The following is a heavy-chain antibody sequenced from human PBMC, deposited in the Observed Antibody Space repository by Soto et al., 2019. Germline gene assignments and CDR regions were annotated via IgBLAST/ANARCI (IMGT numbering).Heavy chain of an antibody. Sequence: QAQLVQSGAEVRKPGASIKVSCGTSGYTFADYILHWVRLAPGQGLEWMGWINAANGNTRYSKKLQGRLTITRDTFAGKTYKELPNLTTEGPAVYYSARDSRDRASLRYLGAFEIWGQGTMVTVSS. V-gene: IGHV1-3*01. CDR3: ARDSRDRASLRYLGAFEI. D-gene: IGHD3-9*01. CDR1: GYTFADYI. CDR2: INAANGNT. J-gene: IGHJ3*02.